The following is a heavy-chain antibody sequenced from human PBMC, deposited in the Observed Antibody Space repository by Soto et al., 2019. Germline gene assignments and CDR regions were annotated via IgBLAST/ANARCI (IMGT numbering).Heavy chain of an antibody. CDR3: ARSRGYSGDGDYCYFDMDV. CDR1: GGTFNNYP. J-gene: IGHJ6*02. V-gene: IGHV1-69*18. D-gene: IGHD5-12*01. Sequence: QVQLEQSGAEVRKPGSSVKVSCKASGGTFNNYPITWVRQAPGQGLEWLGSSIPIYGTANYAQMFQGRVTITVDESTCTAYVELTSLTSEYKAVYYCARSRGYSGDGDYCYFDMDVWGQGTTVTVSS. CDR2: SIPIYGTA.